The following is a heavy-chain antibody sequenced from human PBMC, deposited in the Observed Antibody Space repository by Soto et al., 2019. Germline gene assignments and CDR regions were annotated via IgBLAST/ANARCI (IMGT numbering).Heavy chain of an antibody. V-gene: IGHV4-39*01. CDR2: IYYSGST. D-gene: IGHD3-10*01. CDR3: ARAPRGNYGYPSYFDY. CDR1: GGSISSSSYY. Sequence: SETRSLTCTVSGGSISSSSYYWGWIRQPPGKGLEWIGSIYYSGSTYYNPSLKSRVTISVDTSKNQFSLKLSSVTAADTAVYYCARAPRGNYGYPSYFDYWGQGTPVTVA. J-gene: IGHJ4*02.